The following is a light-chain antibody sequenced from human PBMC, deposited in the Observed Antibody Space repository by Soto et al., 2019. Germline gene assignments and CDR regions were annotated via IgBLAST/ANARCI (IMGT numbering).Light chain of an antibody. Sequence: QSALTQPASVSGSPGQSITISCTGTSSDVGYYNYVSWYQQHPGKAPKLMIYDVSNRPSGLSYRFSGSKSGNTASLTISGLQAEDEADYYCSSYTTSSTYVFGAGTKLTVL. J-gene: IGLJ1*01. CDR3: SSYTTSSTYV. CDR1: SSDVGYYNY. CDR2: DVS. V-gene: IGLV2-14*01.